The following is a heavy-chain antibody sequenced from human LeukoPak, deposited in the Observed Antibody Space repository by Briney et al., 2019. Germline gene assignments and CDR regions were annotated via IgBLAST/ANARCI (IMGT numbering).Heavy chain of an antibody. CDR1: GGSINNYY. J-gene: IGHJ5*02. CDR3: ARAVSYSSGWDYKWFDP. CDR2: ICYSGST. V-gene: IGHV4-59*01. D-gene: IGHD6-19*01. Sequence: KSSETLSLTCTVSGGSINNYYWSWIRQPPGKGLEWIGFICYSGSTNYNPSLKSRLTISVDTSKNQFSLKLSSVTAADTAVYYCARAVSYSSGWDYKWFDPWGQGTLVTVSS.